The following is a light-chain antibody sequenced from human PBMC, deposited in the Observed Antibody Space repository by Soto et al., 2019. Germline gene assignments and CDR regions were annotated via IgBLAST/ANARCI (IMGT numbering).Light chain of an antibody. V-gene: IGKV3-20*01. CDR3: HQYDSWT. Sequence: EIVMTQSPGTLSLSPGARAPLSCRASQSFNSIYLAWYQQKPGQAPRLLTYGASSRATGIPDRFSGSGSGTDFTLTISRLEPEDFAVYYCHQYDSWTFGQGTKVDIK. CDR2: GAS. J-gene: IGKJ1*01. CDR1: QSFNSIY.